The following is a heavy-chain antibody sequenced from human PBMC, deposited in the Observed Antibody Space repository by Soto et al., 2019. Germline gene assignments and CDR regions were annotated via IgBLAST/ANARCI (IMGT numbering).Heavy chain of an antibody. V-gene: IGHV1-69*01. CDR3: AIDRDDYGSGNYYNRIDF. D-gene: IGHD3-10*01. J-gene: IGHJ4*02. CDR2: IIPLFGTP. Sequence: QVQLVQSGAEVKKPGSSVKDSCKASGGIFRTYAISWLRQAPGQGLEWMGGIIPLFGTPNYAQRFQGRVTITADESTRTADMELSRLRSEDTAVYYCAIDRDDYGSGNYYNRIDFWGQVTLVTVSS. CDR1: GGIFRTYA.